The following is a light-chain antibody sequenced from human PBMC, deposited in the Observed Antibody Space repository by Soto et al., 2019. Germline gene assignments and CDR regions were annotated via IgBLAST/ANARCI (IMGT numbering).Light chain of an antibody. CDR1: SSNIGSSS. CDR2: NNN. V-gene: IGLV1-44*01. Sequence: QSVLTQPPSASGTPGQRVTISCSGSSSNIGSSSVNWYQQLPGTAPKLLLYNNNQWPSGVPDRFSGSKSGTSASLAISGLQSEDEADYYCAAWDVSLNGLYVFGTGTKLTVL. CDR3: AAWDVSLNGLYV. J-gene: IGLJ1*01.